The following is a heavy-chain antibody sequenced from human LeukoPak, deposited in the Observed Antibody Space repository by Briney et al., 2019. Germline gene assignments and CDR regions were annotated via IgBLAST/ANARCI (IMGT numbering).Heavy chain of an antibody. CDR1: GYTFTSYD. V-gene: IGHV1-8*01. CDR2: MNPNSGNT. Sequence: GDSVTVSCKASGYTFTSYDINWVRQATGQGLEWMGWMNPNSGNTGYAQKFQGRVTMTRNTSISTAYMELSSLRSKDTAVYYCARGASVAGTRYWGQGTLVTVSS. CDR3: ARGASVAGTRY. D-gene: IGHD6-19*01. J-gene: IGHJ4*02.